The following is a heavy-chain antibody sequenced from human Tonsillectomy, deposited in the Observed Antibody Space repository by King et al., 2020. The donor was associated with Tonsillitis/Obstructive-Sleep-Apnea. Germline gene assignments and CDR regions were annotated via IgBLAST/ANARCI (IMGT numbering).Heavy chain of an antibody. CDR1: GFTFSSYG. V-gene: IGHV3-30*18. D-gene: IGHD3-10*01. J-gene: IGHJ4*02. CDR2: ISYDGSNK. CDR3: AKDGNYYGSGSYYNLPDY. Sequence: QLVQSGGGVVQPGRSLRLSCAASGFTFSSYGMHWVRQAPGKGLDWVAVISYDGSNKYYADSVKGRFTISRDNSKNTLYLQMKSLRAEDTAVYYCAKDGNYYGSGSYYNLPDYWGQGTLVTASS.